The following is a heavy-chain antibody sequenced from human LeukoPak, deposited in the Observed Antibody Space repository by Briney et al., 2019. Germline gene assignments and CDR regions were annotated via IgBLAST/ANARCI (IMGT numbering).Heavy chain of an antibody. Sequence: PGGSLRLSCEASEFILSSYAMSWVRQAPGKGLEWVSAISGSGGSTYYADSVKGRFTISRDNSKNTLYLQMNSLRAEDTAVYYCASYYVWGSYRHDYWGQGTLVTVSS. V-gene: IGHV3-23*01. J-gene: IGHJ4*02. D-gene: IGHD3-16*02. CDR1: EFILSSYA. CDR2: ISGSGGST. CDR3: ASYYVWGSYRHDY.